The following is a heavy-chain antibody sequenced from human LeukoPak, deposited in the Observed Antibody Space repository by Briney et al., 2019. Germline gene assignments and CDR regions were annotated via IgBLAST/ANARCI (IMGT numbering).Heavy chain of an antibody. D-gene: IGHD4-17*01. CDR2: INPSGGST. CDR1: GYTFTSYY. Sequence: ASVKVSCKASGYTFTSYYMHWVRQAPGQGLEWMGLINPSGGSTGYAQKFQGRVTMTRDTSTSTVYMELSSLRSEDTAVYYCAEPGDYGAFDIWGQGTMVTVSS. J-gene: IGHJ3*02. V-gene: IGHV1-46*01. CDR3: AEPGDYGAFDI.